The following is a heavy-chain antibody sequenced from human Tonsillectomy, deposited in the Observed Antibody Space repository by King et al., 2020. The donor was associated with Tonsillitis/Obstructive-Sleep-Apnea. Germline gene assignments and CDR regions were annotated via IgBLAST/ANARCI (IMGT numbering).Heavy chain of an antibody. CDR2: INPGNSDT. D-gene: IGHD2-2*01. J-gene: IGHJ5*02. CDR1: GYTFSSYW. V-gene: IGHV5-51*03. Sequence: QLVQSGAEVKKPGESLKISCKSSGYTFSSYWIGWVRQMPGKGLEWMGIINPGNSDTRYSQSFQGQVTISADKSINTAYLQWNSLKAPDTAMYYCARLEGVGVAGAIPPGESWIVRGGEGTLVTVSS. CDR3: ARLEGVGVAGAIPPGESWIVR.